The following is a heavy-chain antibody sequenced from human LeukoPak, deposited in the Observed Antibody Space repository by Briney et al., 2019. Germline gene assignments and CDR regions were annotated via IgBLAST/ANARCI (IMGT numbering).Heavy chain of an antibody. CDR3: ARAGLGWELRVLNY. Sequence: PGGSLRLSCTASGFTFSSYAMSWVRQAPGKGLEWVSAISGSGGSTYYADSVKGRFTISRDNSKNTLYLQMNSLRAEDTAVYYCARAGLGWELRVLNYWGQGTLVTVSS. CDR1: GFTFSSYA. J-gene: IGHJ4*02. V-gene: IGHV3-23*01. CDR2: ISGSGGST. D-gene: IGHD1-26*01.